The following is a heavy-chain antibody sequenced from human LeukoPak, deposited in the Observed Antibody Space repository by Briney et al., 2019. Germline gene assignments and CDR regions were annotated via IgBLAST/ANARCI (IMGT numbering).Heavy chain of an antibody. Sequence: PSQTLSLTCTVSGGSISSGSYYWSWIRRPPGKGLEWIGYIYYSGSTIYSPSLESRVTISVDTSKNQFSLKLSSVTAADTAVYYCARISIVGATRAPTDYWGQGTLVTVSS. CDR1: GGSISSGSYY. CDR3: ARISIVGATRAPTDY. D-gene: IGHD1-26*01. J-gene: IGHJ4*02. CDR2: IYYSGST. V-gene: IGHV4-61*01.